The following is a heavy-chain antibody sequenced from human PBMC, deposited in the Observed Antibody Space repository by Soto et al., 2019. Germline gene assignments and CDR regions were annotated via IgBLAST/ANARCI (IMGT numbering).Heavy chain of an antibody. D-gene: IGHD4-17*01. CDR1: GGSISSSNW. CDR3: ARLETRGAFDI. Sequence: SETLSLTCAVSGGSISSSNWWSWVRHPPGKGLEWIGEIYHSGSTNYNPSIKSRVTISVDKSKNQFSLKLSSVTAADTAVYYCARLETRGAFDIWGQGTMVTVSS. CDR2: IYHSGST. V-gene: IGHV4-4*02. J-gene: IGHJ3*02.